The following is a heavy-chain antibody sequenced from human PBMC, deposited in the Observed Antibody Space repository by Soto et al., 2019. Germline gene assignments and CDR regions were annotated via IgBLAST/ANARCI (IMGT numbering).Heavy chain of an antibody. Sequence: SEPQSLTCTVAGYYSSGGSYWAWIRQPPGKGPEWIASIYHGGTTFYNPSLKSRITISVDTSNNQFSLKLTSVTAADTAVYYCARVHVMVVAGSTFDYWGHGTLVTVSS. CDR3: ARVHVMVVAGSTFDY. CDR1: GYYSSGGSY. D-gene: IGHD6-19*01. CDR2: IYHGGTT. J-gene: IGHJ4*01. V-gene: IGHV4-38-2*02.